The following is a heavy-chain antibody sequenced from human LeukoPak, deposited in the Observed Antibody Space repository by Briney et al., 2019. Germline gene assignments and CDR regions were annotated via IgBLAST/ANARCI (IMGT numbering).Heavy chain of an antibody. D-gene: IGHD5-12*01. J-gene: IGHJ4*02. Sequence: QAGGSRRLSCAASGFTFSSYAMSWVRQAPGKGLEWVSAISGSGGSTYYADSVKGRFTISRDNSKNTLYLQMNSLRAEDTAVYYCAKSVMVATLVFIVGYFDYWGQGTLVTVSS. CDR2: ISGSGGST. CDR1: GFTFSSYA. CDR3: AKSVMVATLVFIVGYFDY. V-gene: IGHV3-23*01.